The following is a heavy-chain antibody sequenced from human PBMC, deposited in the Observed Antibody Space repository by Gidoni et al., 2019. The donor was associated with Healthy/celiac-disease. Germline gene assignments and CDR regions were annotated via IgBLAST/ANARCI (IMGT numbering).Heavy chain of an antibody. D-gene: IGHD5-18*01. V-gene: IGHV3-23*01. J-gene: IGHJ4*01. CDR2: ISGSGGST. CDR1: GFPFRRAA. Sequence: ELQLLESGGGLVQPGGSLRLSCAASGFPFRRAAMSWVRQAPGKGLEWVSAISGSGGSTYYADSVKGRFTISRDNSKNTLYLQMNSLRAEDTAVYYCAKVRGYSSLTWNSYFDYWGQGTLVTVSS. CDR3: AKVRGYSSLTWNSYFDY.